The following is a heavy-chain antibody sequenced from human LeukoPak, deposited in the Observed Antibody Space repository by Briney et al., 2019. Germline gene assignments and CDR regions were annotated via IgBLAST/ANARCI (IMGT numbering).Heavy chain of an antibody. Sequence: PSETLSLTCAVSGGSISSSNWWSWIRQPPGKGLEWIGSIYYSGSTYYNPSLKSRVTISVDTSKNQFSLKLSSVTAADTAVYYCASGLWFGDNWFDPWGQGTLVTVSS. J-gene: IGHJ5*02. V-gene: IGHV4-39*01. D-gene: IGHD3-10*01. CDR2: IYYSGST. CDR1: GGSISSSNW. CDR3: ASGLWFGDNWFDP.